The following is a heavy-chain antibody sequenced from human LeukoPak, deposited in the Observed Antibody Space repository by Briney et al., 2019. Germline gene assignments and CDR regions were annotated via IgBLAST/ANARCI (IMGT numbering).Heavy chain of an antibody. CDR1: GFTFSSYE. V-gene: IGHV3-48*03. Sequence: GGSLRLPCAASGFTFSSYEMNWVRQAPGKGLEWVSYISNSGSTIYYADSVRGRFTISRDNAKNSLYLQMNSLRAEDTAVYYCATEARRLTREYYFDYWGQGTLVTVSS. CDR3: ATEARRLTREYYFDY. D-gene: IGHD3-10*01. CDR2: ISNSGSTI. J-gene: IGHJ4*02.